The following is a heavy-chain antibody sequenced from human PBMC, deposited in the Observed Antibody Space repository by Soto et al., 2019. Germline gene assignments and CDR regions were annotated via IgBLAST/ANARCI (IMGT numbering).Heavy chain of an antibody. D-gene: IGHD5-12*01. J-gene: IGHJ3*02. Sequence: GGSLRLSCVASGFSFSPYWMHWVRQVPGKGPEWVSRINGDETITNYADSVKGRFTISRDNAKNTLYLQMSSLTAEDTAVYYCARDVGYSGYGHDAFDIWGQGTMVTVSS. CDR3: ARDVGYSGYGHDAFDI. CDR1: GFSFSPYW. V-gene: IGHV3-74*01. CDR2: INGDETIT.